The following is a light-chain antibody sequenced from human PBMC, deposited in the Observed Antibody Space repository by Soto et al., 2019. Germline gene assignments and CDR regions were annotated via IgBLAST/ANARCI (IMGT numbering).Light chain of an antibody. V-gene: IGKV3-15*01. Sequence: EIVMTQSPATLSVSPGERATLSCRASQSISNNLAWYQQKPGQSPRLLIYGASTRATSGPVRFSGSGSGTEFTLTISSLQSEDFAVYYCQQYDNWPLTFGGGTKVEIK. CDR2: GAS. J-gene: IGKJ4*01. CDR3: QQYDNWPLT. CDR1: QSISNN.